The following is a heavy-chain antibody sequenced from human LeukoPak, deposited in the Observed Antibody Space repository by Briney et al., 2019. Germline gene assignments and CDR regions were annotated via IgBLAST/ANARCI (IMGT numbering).Heavy chain of an antibody. V-gene: IGHV3-21*01. J-gene: IGHJ6*03. Sequence: GGSLRLSCAASGFTSSNYAMNWVRQAPGKGLEWVSSISSSSSYIYYADSVKGRFTISRDNAKNSLYLQMNSLRAEDTAVYYCARDLSSYYDILTGYYWGVYMDVWGKGTTVTISS. CDR3: ARDLSSYYDILTGYYWGVYMDV. CDR1: GFTSSNYA. D-gene: IGHD3-9*01. CDR2: ISSSSSYI.